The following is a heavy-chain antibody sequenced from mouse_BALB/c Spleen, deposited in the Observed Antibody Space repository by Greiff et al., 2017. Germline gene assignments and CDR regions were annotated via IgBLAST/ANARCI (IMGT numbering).Heavy chain of an antibody. CDR1: GFNIKDTY. CDR2: IDPSNSET. V-gene: IGHV14-3*02. J-gene: IGHJ4*01. D-gene: IGHD2-4*01. CDR3: ARSGGLRDAMDY. Sequence: VQLQQSGAELVKPGASVKLSCTASGFNIKDTYMHWVKQRPEQGLEWIGRIDPSNSETRLNQKFKDKATLNVDKSSNTAYMQLSSLTSEDSAVYYCARSGGLRDAMDYWGQGTSVTVSS.